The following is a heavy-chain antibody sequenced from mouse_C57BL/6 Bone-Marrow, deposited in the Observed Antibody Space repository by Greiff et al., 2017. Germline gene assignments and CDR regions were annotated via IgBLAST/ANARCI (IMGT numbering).Heavy chain of an antibody. V-gene: IGHV5-12*01. Sequence: EVQLVESGGGLVQPGGSLKLSCAASGFTFSDYYMYWVRQTPEKRLEWVAYISNGGGSTYYPDTVKGRYTISRDNAKNTLYLQMSRLKSEDTAMYYCARAGYDGPCWYFDVWGTGTTVTVSS. D-gene: IGHD1-1*01. CDR3: ARAGYDGPCWYFDV. CDR2: ISNGGGST. J-gene: IGHJ1*03. CDR1: GFTFSDYY.